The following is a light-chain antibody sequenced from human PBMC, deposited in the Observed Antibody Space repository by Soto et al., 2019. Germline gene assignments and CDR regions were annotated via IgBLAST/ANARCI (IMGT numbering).Light chain of an antibody. Sequence: QSALTQPASVSGSPGQSISVSCTGSSGDVGSYKYVSWYQQHPGKAPKLIIYEVNMRPSGVSDRFSGSKSGNTASLTISGLQAEDEADYYCSSYTITSTLVIFGGGTKVTV. J-gene: IGLJ2*01. CDR1: SGDVGSYKY. CDR3: SSYTITSTLVI. V-gene: IGLV2-14*01. CDR2: EVN.